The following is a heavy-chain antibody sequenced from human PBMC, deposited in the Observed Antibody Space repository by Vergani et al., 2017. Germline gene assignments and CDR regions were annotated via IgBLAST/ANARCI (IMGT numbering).Heavy chain of an antibody. Sequence: QLQLQESGPGLVKPSETLSLSCRVSGDSISRSHYYWSWIRQPPGKGLEWIGYIYYSGSTNYNPSLKSRVTISVDTSKNQFSLKLSSVTAADTAVYYCARDIRSIAAAGYYYYYYMDVWGKGTTVTVSS. CDR1: GDSISRSHYY. D-gene: IGHD6-13*01. V-gene: IGHV4-61*01. J-gene: IGHJ6*03. CDR3: ARDIRSIAAAGYYYYYYMDV. CDR2: IYYSGST.